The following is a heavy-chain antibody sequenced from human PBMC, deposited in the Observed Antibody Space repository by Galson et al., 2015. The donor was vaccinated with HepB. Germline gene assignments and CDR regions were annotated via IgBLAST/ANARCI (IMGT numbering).Heavy chain of an antibody. CDR3: ARDHIVATNLLGYYYYGMDV. J-gene: IGHJ6*02. CDR2: ISAYNGNT. V-gene: IGHV1-18*01. D-gene: IGHD5-12*01. Sequence: SVKVSCKTSGYTFTSYGISWVRQAPGQGLEWMGWISAYNGNTNYAQKLQGRVTMTTDTSTSTAYMELRSLRSDDTAVYYCARDHIVATNLLGYYYYGMDVWGQGTTVTVSS. CDR1: GYTFTSYG.